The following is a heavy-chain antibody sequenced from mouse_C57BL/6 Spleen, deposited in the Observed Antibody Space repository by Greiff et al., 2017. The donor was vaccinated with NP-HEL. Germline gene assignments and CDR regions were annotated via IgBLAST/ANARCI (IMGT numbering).Heavy chain of an antibody. V-gene: IGHV1-69*01. D-gene: IGHD1-1*01. CDR1: GYTFTSYW. Sequence: VQLQQPGAELVMPGASVKLSCKASGYTFTSYWMHWVQPRPGQGLEWIGEIDPSDSYTNYNQKFKGKSTLTVDKSSSTAYMQLSSLTSEDSAVYYCAKETLRYQRGYYFDYWGQGTTLTVSS. CDR2: IDPSDSYT. J-gene: IGHJ2*01. CDR3: AKETLRYQRGYYFDY.